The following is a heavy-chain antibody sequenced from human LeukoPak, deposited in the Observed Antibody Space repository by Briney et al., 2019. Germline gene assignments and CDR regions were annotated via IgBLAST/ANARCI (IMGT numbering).Heavy chain of an antibody. V-gene: IGHV3-9*01. CDR1: GFTFDDYA. D-gene: IGHD3-9*01. CDR2: ISWASGSI. J-gene: IGHJ4*02. CDR3: ARSPHILTGENFDY. Sequence: GGSLRLSCAASGFTFDDYAMHWVRQAPGKGLEWVSGISWASGSIGYADSVKGRFTISRDNAKNSLYLQMNSLRAEDTAVYYCARSPHILTGENFDYWGQGTLVTVSS.